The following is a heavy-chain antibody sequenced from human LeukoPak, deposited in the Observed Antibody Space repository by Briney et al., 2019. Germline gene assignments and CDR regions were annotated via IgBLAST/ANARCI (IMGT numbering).Heavy chain of an antibody. CDR3: ARDRDNYYDSSGFNYFDY. Sequence: GASVKVSCKASGYTFTSYYMHWVRQAPGQGLEWMGIINPSGGSTSYAQKFQGRVTMTRDTSTSTVCMELSSLRSEDTAVYYCARDRDNYYDSSGFNYFDYWGQGTLVTVSS. D-gene: IGHD3-22*01. CDR2: INPSGGST. CDR1: GYTFTSYY. J-gene: IGHJ4*02. V-gene: IGHV1-46*01.